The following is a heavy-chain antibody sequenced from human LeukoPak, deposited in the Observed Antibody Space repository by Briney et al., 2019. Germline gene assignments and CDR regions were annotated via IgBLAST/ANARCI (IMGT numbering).Heavy chain of an antibody. J-gene: IGHJ4*02. D-gene: IGHD3-10*02. CDR2: MYISGST. Sequence: PSETLSLTCTVSGGSISSYYWTWIRQSAGKGLEWIGRMYISGSTNYNPSLKSRVSMSLDTSKNQVSLKLTYVTAADTAVYYCAGGPFVRGFLGDYYFDSWGQGTLVTVSS. CDR3: AGGPFVRGFLGDYYFDS. CDR1: GGSISSYY. V-gene: IGHV4-4*07.